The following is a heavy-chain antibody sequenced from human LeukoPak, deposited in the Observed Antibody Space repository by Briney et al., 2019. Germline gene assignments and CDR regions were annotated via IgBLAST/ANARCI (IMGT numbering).Heavy chain of an antibody. Sequence: VESLKISCKGFVFTFTVYWICWVRQMPGKGLEWMGNIYPDDSDVRYNPSFRGQVTISADKSISTAYLQWTYLRASDTAIYYCVRRNYYGSGSHYSHFDYWGQGALVTVSS. CDR2: IYPDDSDV. V-gene: IGHV5-51*01. J-gene: IGHJ4*02. D-gene: IGHD3-10*01. CDR1: VFTFTVYW. CDR3: VRRNYYGSGSHYSHFDY.